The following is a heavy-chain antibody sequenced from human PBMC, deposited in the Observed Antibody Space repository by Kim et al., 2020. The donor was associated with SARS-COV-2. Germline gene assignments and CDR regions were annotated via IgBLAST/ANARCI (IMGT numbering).Heavy chain of an antibody. D-gene: IGHD3-22*01. CDR1: GGSISSDGYY. CDR2: IYYSGST. J-gene: IGHJ4*02. CDR3: ARAPGLGTMIVVVTHFDY. Sequence: SETLSLTCTVSGGSISSDGYYWSWIRQHPGKGLEWIGYIYYSGSTYYNPSLKSRVTISVDTSKNQFSLKLSSVTAADTAVYYCARAPGLGTMIVVVTHFDYWGQGTLVTVSS. V-gene: IGHV4-31*03.